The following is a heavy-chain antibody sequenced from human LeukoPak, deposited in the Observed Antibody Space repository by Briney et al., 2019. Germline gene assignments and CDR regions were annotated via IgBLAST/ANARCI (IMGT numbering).Heavy chain of an antibody. CDR1: GGSISTYY. D-gene: IGHD6-19*01. J-gene: IGHJ3*02. CDR3: ARPYSSGWRGAFDI. Sequence: SETLSLTCTVSGGSISTYYWSWIRQPPGKGLEWIGNIYYSGSTNYNPSLRSRVTISVDTSKNQFSLKLSSVTAADTAIYYCARPYSSGWRGAFDIWGQETMVTVSS. CDR2: IYYSGST. V-gene: IGHV4-59*08.